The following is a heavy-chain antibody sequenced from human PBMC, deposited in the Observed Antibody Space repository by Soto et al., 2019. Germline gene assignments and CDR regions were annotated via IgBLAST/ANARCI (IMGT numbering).Heavy chain of an antibody. CDR2: VNHSGGT. Sequence: LETLSLTCAVSGGSFSGYYWSWIRQPPGQGLEWIGEVNHSGGTKYNPSLESRVTISIDRSMTQLSLLLTPVTAADTALYFCARGGGGYNWNYWQNNYYYYGMDIWGPGTTVTVS. D-gene: IGHD1-7*01. J-gene: IGHJ6*02. CDR1: GGSFSGYY. CDR3: ARGGGGYNWNYWQNNYYYYGMDI. V-gene: IGHV4-34*01.